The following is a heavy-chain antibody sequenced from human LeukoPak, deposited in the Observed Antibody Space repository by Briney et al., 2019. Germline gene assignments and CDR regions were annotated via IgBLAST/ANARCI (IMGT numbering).Heavy chain of an antibody. D-gene: IGHD6-19*01. CDR2: ISSSSSYI. CDR3: ARVRSSSGWYGNWFDP. J-gene: IGHJ5*02. Sequence: PGGSLRLSCAASGFTFSSYSMNWVRQAPGKGLEWVSSISSSSSYIYYADSVKGRFTISRDNAKNSLYLQMNSLRAEDTAVYYCARVRSSSGWYGNWFDPWGQGTLVTVSS. CDR1: GFTFSSYS. V-gene: IGHV3-21*01.